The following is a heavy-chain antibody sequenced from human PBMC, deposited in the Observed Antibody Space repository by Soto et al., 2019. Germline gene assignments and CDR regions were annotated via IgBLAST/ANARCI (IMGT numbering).Heavy chain of an antibody. CDR2: IYWDDDK. J-gene: IGHJ4*02. D-gene: IGHD3-3*01. V-gene: IGHV2-5*02. Sequence: QITLNESGPTVVRPTEPLTLTCRFSGFSLTTSGVGVGWIRQSPGKAPERLALIYWDDDKRYSASLKSRLTITKDTSKNQVVLTVSDLDPTDTATYYCAHRVLRTVFGLVTPTAIYFDFWGQGTPVAVSS. CDR1: GFSLTTSGVG. CDR3: AHRVLRTVFGLVTPTAIYFDF.